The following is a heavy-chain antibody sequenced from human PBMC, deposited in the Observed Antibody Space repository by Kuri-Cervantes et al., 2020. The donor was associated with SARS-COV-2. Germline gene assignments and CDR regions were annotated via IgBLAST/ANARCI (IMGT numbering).Heavy chain of an antibody. CDR2: ITGSGSYS. J-gene: IGHJ4*02. V-gene: IGHV3-21*01. Sequence: GGSLRLSCVASGFTFRSYTMTWVRQAPGKALEWVSFITGSGSYSYYADSLKGRMSISKDDAKNSLYLQMNSLRVEDTALYYCARAYGDYVFREGLDSWGQGTLVTVSS. CDR1: GFTFRSYT. CDR3: ARAYGDYVFREGLDS. D-gene: IGHD4-17*01.